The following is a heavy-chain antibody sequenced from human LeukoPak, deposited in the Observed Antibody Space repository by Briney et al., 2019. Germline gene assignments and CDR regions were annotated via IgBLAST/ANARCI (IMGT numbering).Heavy chain of an antibody. CDR3: ARQPGAGWFDP. Sequence: GESLKISCQASGYRFTSSWIGWARQMPGKGLEWMAIINPGDSDTRYSPSFQGQVTVSADKSISTVYLQWGSLKASDTAMYYCARQPGAGWFDPWGQGTLVTVSS. V-gene: IGHV5-51*01. CDR2: INPGDSDT. D-gene: IGHD3-10*01. J-gene: IGHJ5*02. CDR1: GYRFTSSW.